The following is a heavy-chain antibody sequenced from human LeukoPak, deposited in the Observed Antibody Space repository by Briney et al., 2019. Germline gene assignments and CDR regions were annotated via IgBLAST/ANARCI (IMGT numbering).Heavy chain of an antibody. D-gene: IGHD5-18*01. CDR2: IYYSGST. CDR1: GGSISSSSYY. CDR3: ARPSGYSYGYGIDY. Sequence: SETLSLTCTVSGGSISSSSYYWGWIRQPPGKGLEWIGSIYYSGSTYYNPSLKSRVTISVDTSKNQFSLKLSSVTAADTAVYYCARPSGYSYGYGIDYWRQGTLVTVSS. J-gene: IGHJ4*02. V-gene: IGHV4-39*01.